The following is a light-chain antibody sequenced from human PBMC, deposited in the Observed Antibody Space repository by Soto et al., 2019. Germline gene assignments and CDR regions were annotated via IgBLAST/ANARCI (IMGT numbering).Light chain of an antibody. CDR3: QQYQNWPLA. J-gene: IGKJ4*01. V-gene: IGKV3-15*01. Sequence: EIVMTQSPATLPVSPGETATLSGRASHNVNSNIAWYQQRPGQAPRLLIYGASTRATGIPARFSGSGSGTEFTLTISSLQSEDFAVYYCQQYQNWPLAFGGGTKVDIK. CDR2: GAS. CDR1: HNVNSN.